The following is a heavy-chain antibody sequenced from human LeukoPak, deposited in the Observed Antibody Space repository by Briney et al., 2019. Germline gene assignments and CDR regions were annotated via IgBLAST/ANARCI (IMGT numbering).Heavy chain of an antibody. CDR1: GFTFSSYE. J-gene: IGHJ3*02. Sequence: PGGSLRLSCAASGFTFSSYEMNWVRQAPGKGLEWVSYIESSGSSIYYAGSVKGRFTISRDNAKNSLYLQMNSLRAEDTAVYYCATQGRSAILGIWGQGTMVTVSS. CDR3: ATQGRSAILGI. D-gene: IGHD3-3*01. CDR2: IESSGSSI. V-gene: IGHV3-48*03.